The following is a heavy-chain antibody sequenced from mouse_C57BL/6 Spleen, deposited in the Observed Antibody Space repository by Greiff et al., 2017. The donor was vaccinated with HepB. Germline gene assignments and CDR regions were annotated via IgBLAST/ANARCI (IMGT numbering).Heavy chain of an antibody. CDR2: ISSGSSTI. Sequence: EVQVVESGGGLVKPGGSLKLSCAASGFTFSDYGMHWVRQAPEKGLEWVAYISSGSSTIYYADTVKGRFTISRDNAKNTLFRQMTSLRSEDTAMYYCARGNHYGSSPYYAMDYWGQGTSVTVSS. CDR1: GFTFSDYG. CDR3: ARGNHYGSSPYYAMDY. D-gene: IGHD1-1*01. J-gene: IGHJ4*01. V-gene: IGHV5-17*01.